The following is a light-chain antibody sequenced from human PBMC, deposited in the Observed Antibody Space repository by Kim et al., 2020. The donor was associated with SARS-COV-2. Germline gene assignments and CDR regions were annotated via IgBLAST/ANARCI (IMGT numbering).Light chain of an antibody. Sequence: LSPGEKATVSCRASQSVSTYLAWYQQRSGQAPRVLIYDASNRATGIPARFSGSGSGTDFTLTISSLQPEDFAVYYCQQRSSWPLTFGGGTKVDIK. J-gene: IGKJ4*01. CDR2: DAS. CDR1: QSVSTY. V-gene: IGKV3-11*01. CDR3: QQRSSWPLT.